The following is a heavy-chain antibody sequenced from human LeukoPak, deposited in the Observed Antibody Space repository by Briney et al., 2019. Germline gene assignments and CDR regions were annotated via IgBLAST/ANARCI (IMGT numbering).Heavy chain of an antibody. V-gene: IGHV3-23*01. D-gene: IGHD7-27*01. CDR2: ITTSDGNT. CDR1: GFTFSSYT. CDR3: AKNGGLWVSAHWGDS. J-gene: IGHJ4*02. Sequence: GGSLRLSCAASGFTFSSYTMSWVRQAPGKGLEWVSTITTSDGNTYYADSVKGRFTVSRDNSKNTLFLQMNSLRAEDTAVYYCAKNGGLWVSAHWGDSWGRGPLVTVSS.